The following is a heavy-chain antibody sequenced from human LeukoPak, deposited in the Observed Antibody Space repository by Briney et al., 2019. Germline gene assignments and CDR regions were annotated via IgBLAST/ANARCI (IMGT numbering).Heavy chain of an antibody. D-gene: IGHD2-2*01. CDR2: IHGTRST. Sequence: SETLSLTCSVSGGSLSSHYWSWIRQPPGKGLELIGHIHGTRSTFYNPSLRGRVTISLDTSNNQFSLKLTSMTAADTAVYYCARFSSGCSTSSCYLTYWGQGTLVTVS. V-gene: IGHV4-59*11. CDR1: GGSLSSHY. CDR3: ARFSSGCSTSSCYLTY. J-gene: IGHJ4*02.